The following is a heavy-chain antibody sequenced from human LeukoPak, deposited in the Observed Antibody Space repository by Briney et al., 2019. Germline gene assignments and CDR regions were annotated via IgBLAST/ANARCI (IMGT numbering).Heavy chain of an antibody. CDR2: ISYDGSNK. D-gene: IGHD5-12*01. CDR3: AKDIVATGAFDY. Sequence: GGSLRLSCAASGFTFSSYAMHWVRQAPGKGLEWVAVISYDGSNKYYADSVKGRFTISRDNSKNTLYLQMNSLRAEDTALYYCAKDIVATGAFDYWGQGTLVTVSS. V-gene: IGHV3-30*04. CDR1: GFTFSSYA. J-gene: IGHJ4*02.